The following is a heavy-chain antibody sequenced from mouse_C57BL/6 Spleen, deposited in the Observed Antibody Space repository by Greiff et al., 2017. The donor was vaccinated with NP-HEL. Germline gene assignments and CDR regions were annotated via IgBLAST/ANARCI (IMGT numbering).Heavy chain of an antibody. CDR2: IDPSDSYT. CDR1: GYTFTSYW. J-gene: IGHJ2*01. D-gene: IGHD4-1*01. CDR3: ASLGRDYFDY. V-gene: IGHV1-69*01. Sequence: QVQLQQPGAELVMPGASVKLSCKASGYTFTSYWMHWVKQRPGQGLEWIGEIDPSDSYTNYNQKFKGKSTLTVDKSSSTAYMQLSSLTSEDSAVYYCASLGRDYFDYWGQGTTLTVSS.